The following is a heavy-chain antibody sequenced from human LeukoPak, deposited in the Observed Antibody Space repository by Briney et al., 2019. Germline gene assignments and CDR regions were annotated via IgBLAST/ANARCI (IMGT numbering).Heavy chain of an antibody. CDR3: ARRSERRRTDRFDYFDY. CDR1: GGSISSSSYY. CDR2: IYYSGST. D-gene: IGHD3-10*01. Sequence: SETLSLTCTVPGGSISSSSYYWGWIRQPPGKGLEWIGSIYYSGSTYYNPSLKSRVTISVDTSKNQFSLKLSSVTAADTAVYYCARRSERRRTDRFDYFDYWGQGTLVTVSS. J-gene: IGHJ4*02. V-gene: IGHV4-39*07.